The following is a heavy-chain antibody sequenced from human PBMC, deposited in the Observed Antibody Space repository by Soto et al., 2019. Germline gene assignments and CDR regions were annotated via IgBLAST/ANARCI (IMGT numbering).Heavy chain of an antibody. D-gene: IGHD3-10*01. Sequence: SETLSLTCAVSGGSISSGGYSWSWIRQPPGKGLEWIGYIYHSGSTYYNPSLKSRVTISVDTSKNQFSLKLSSVTAADTAVYYCARELVFSNYFAYWGQGTLVTVSS. V-gene: IGHV4-31*11. CDR1: GGSISSGGYS. J-gene: IGHJ4*02. CDR2: IYHSGST. CDR3: ARELVFSNYFAY.